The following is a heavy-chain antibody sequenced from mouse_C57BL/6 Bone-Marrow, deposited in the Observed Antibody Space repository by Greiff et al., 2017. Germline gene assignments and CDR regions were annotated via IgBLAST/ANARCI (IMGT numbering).Heavy chain of an antibody. CDR3: ARDRSAYYSNWNYFDY. J-gene: IGHJ2*01. CDR1: GFTFSSYA. CDR2: ISDGGSYT. D-gene: IGHD2-5*01. V-gene: IGHV5-4*01. Sequence: EVKLVESGGGLVKPGGSLKLSCAASGFTFSSYAMSWVRQTPEKRLAWVATISDGGSYTYSPDNVKGRFTISRYNAKNNLYLQMSHLKSEDTAMYYCARDRSAYYSNWNYFDYWGQGTTLTVSS.